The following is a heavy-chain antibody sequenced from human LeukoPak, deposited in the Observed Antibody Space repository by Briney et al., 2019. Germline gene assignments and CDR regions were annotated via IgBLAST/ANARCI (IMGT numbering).Heavy chain of an antibody. Sequence: GGSLRLSCAASGFTFSSYAMHWVRQAPGKGLEWVAVISYDGSNKYYADSVKGRFTISRDNSKNTLYLRMNSLRAEDTAVYYCARHRSSWLIDYWGQGTLVTVSS. CDR3: ARHRSSWLIDY. V-gene: IGHV3-30-3*01. CDR2: ISYDGSNK. CDR1: GFTFSSYA. D-gene: IGHD6-6*01. J-gene: IGHJ4*02.